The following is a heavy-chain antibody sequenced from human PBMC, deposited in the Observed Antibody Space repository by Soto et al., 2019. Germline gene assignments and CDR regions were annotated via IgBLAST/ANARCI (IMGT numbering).Heavy chain of an antibody. CDR3: AKERNFWSGTAGFDS. CDR2: ISGSGGST. V-gene: IGHV3-23*01. D-gene: IGHD3-3*01. Sequence: GSLRLSCVGSGFTFSMFAMSWVRQAPGKGLEWISSISGSGGSTYYADSVKGRFTVSRDNPKTTVFLQMNSLRTEDTAVYFCAKERNFWSGTAGFDSWGQGSPVTVSS. CDR1: GFTFSMFA. J-gene: IGHJ5*01.